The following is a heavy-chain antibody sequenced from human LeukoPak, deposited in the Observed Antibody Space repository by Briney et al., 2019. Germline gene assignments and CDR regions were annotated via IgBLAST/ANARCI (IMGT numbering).Heavy chain of an antibody. CDR3: ASGPYCSSTTCYSQVV. CDR1: GFTFSDYY. V-gene: IGHV3-11*04. CDR2: ISSSGSTI. Sequence: PGGTLRLSCAASGFTFSDYYMSWIRQAPGKGLEGVSYISSSGSTIYYADSVKGRFTISRDNAKKSLYMQMNSLRAEDTAVYYLASGPYCSSTTCYSQVVWGQGTLVTVSS. J-gene: IGHJ4*02. D-gene: IGHD2-2*02.